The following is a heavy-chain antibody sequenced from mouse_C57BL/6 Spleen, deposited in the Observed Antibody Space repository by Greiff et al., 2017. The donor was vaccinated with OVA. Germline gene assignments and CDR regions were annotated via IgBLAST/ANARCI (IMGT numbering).Heavy chain of an antibody. CDR2: IYPGDGDT. J-gene: IGHJ3*01. D-gene: IGHD1-1*01. V-gene: IGHV1-82*01. Sequence: VKLMESGPELVKPGASVKISCKASGYAFSSSWMNWVKQRPGKGLEWIGRIYPGDGDTNYNGKFKGKATLTADKSSSTAYMQLSSLTSEDSAVYFCAREGGLTAYGSSYGFAYWGQGTLVTVSA. CDR3: AREGGLTAYGSSYGFAY. CDR1: GYAFSSSW.